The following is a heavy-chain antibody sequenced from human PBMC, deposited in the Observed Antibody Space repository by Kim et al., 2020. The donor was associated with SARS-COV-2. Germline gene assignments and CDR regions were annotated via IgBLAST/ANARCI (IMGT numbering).Heavy chain of an antibody. V-gene: IGHV4-59*01. CDR1: GGSISSYY. CDR2: IYYSGST. D-gene: IGHD1-26*01. Sequence: SETLSLTCTVSGGSISSYYWSWIRQPPGKGLEWIGYIYYSGSTNYNPSLKSRVTISVDTSKNQFSLKLSSVTAADTAVYYCARLVGARWFDPWGQGTLVTVSS. CDR3: ARLVGARWFDP. J-gene: IGHJ5*02.